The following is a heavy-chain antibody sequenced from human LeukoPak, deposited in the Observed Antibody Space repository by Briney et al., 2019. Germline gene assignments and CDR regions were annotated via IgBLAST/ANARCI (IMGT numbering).Heavy chain of an antibody. CDR1: GGTFSGYT. CDR2: IIPIFGTA. CDR3: ARGRDAGITVAVADTPLTNFDY. D-gene: IGHD6-19*01. Sequence: GSSVKVSCKASGGTFSGYTINWVRQAPGQGLGWMGGIIPIFGTANYAQKFQGRVTITTDESTSTAYMELSSLRSDDTAVYYCARGRDAGITVAVADTPLTNFDYWGQGTLVTVSS. J-gene: IGHJ4*02. V-gene: IGHV1-69*05.